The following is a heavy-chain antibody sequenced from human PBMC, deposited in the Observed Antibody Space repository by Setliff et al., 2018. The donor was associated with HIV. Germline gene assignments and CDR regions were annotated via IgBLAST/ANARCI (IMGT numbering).Heavy chain of an antibody. Sequence: ASVKVSCKATGYTFNNYYLHWVRQAPGQGLEWMGIFNPYGDSTGYAVKFQGRVTMTRDTSTSTVYMELSSLRSEDTAVYYCARDPAPSSSASYFQHWGQGTPVTVSS. CDR1: GYTFNNYY. CDR2: FNPYGDST. D-gene: IGHD6-6*01. CDR3: ARDPAPSSSASYFQH. J-gene: IGHJ1*01. V-gene: IGHV1-46*02.